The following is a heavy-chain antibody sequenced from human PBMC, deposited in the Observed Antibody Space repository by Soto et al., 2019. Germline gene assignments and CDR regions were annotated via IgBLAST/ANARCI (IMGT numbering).Heavy chain of an antibody. J-gene: IGHJ4*02. D-gene: IGHD5-12*01. CDR3: ARMDVGGYSGYVPHEHQPLLYALDY. CDR1: GFTFDDYA. V-gene: IGHV3-9*01. CDR2: ISWNSGSI. Sequence: GGSLRLSCAASGFTFDDYAMHWVRQAPGKGREWVSGISWNSGSIGYADSVKGRFTISRDNAKNSLYLQMNSLRAEDTALYYCARMDVGGYSGYVPHEHQPLLYALDYWGQGTLVTVSS.